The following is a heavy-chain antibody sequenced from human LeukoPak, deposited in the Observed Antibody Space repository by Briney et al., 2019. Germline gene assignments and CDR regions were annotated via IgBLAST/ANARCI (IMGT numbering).Heavy chain of an antibody. J-gene: IGHJ5*02. D-gene: IGHD5-24*01. V-gene: IGHV1-18*01. Sequence: ASVKVSCKASGYTFTSCGMSWVRQAPGQGLEWMGWINTYDGKTNYAQKFQGRVTMTTDTSTSTAYMELRSLRSDDTAVYYCAKRREGNWFDPWGQGTLVTVSS. CDR1: GYTFTSCG. CDR2: INTYDGKT. CDR3: AKRREGNWFDP.